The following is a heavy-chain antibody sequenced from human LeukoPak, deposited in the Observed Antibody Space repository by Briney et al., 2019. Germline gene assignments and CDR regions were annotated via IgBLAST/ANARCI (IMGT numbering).Heavy chain of an antibody. J-gene: IGHJ4*02. CDR2: ISWDGGST. V-gene: IGHV3-43D*03. Sequence: GGSLRLSCAASGFTFDDYAMHWVRQAPGKGLEWVSLISWDGGSTYYADSVKGRFTISRDNSKNSLYLQMNSVRAEDTALYYCAEDLLSSGLLDYWGQGTLVTVSS. D-gene: IGHD2/OR15-2a*01. CDR1: GFTFDDYA. CDR3: AEDLLSSGLLDY.